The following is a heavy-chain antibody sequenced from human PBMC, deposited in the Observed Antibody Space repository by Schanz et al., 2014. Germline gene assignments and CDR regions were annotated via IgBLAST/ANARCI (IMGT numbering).Heavy chain of an antibody. V-gene: IGHV3-23*01. CDR1: GFTFSSYA. Sequence: QLLESGGGLVQPGGSLRLSCAASGFTFSSYAMHWVRQAPGKGLEWVSTITGSGGATYYADSLRGRFTVSRDNSNNALFLQMNSLRDEDTALYYCAKERIRRHSGTKPNAFDMWGQGTMVTVSS. CDR2: ITGSGGAT. CDR3: AKERIRRHSGTKPNAFDM. D-gene: IGHD1-26*01. J-gene: IGHJ3*02.